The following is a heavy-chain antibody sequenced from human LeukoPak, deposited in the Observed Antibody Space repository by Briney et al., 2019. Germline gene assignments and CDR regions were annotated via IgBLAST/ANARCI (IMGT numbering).Heavy chain of an antibody. D-gene: IGHD1-26*01. CDR3: ARGQVGDY. CDR2: IYYSGST. Sequence: SETLSLTCTVSGGSISSSSYYWGWIRQPPGKGLEWIGSIYYSGSTYYNPSLKSRVTISVDTSKNQFSLKLSSVTAADTAVYYCARGQVGDYWGQGTLVTVSS. J-gene: IGHJ4*02. V-gene: IGHV4-39*07. CDR1: GGSISSSSYY.